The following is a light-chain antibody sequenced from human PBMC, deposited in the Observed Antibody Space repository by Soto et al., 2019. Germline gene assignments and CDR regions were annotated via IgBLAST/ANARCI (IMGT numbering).Light chain of an antibody. J-gene: IGKJ5*01. CDR2: GAS. CDR1: QSVSSN. CDR3: QQCNNWPIT. V-gene: IGKV3-15*01. Sequence: EIVMTQSPATLSVSPGERATLSCRASQSVSSNLAWYQQKPGQAPRPLIYGASTRATGIPARFSGIGSGTEFTLTISSLQSEDFAVYYCQQCNNWPITFGQGTRLEIK.